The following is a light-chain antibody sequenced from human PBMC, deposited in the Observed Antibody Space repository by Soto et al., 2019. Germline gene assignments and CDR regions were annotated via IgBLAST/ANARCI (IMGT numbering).Light chain of an antibody. V-gene: IGLV1-40*01. Sequence: QSVLAQPPSVSGAPGQRVTISCTGSSSNIGASYGVHWYQQLPGTAPKLLIYGNTNRPSGVPDRFSGSKSGTSASLAITGLQAEDEADYYCQSYDSSLSGWVFGGGTKLTVL. CDR1: SSNIGASYG. CDR3: QSYDSSLSGWV. CDR2: GNT. J-gene: IGLJ3*02.